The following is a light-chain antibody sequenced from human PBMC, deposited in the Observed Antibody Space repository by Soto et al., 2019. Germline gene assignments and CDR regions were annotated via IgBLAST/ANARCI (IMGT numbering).Light chain of an antibody. CDR3: QQYNEWPPFT. CDR1: QSFRGL. V-gene: IGKV3D-15*01. Sequence: EVVLTQSPVTHSLSPGERATLSCRASQSFRGLLAWYQQKPGQAPRLLIYDAYNRATGIPPRFSGSGSGTEFTLTISSLQSEDFAVYYCQQYNEWPPFTFGQGTRLEI. J-gene: IGKJ5*01. CDR2: DAY.